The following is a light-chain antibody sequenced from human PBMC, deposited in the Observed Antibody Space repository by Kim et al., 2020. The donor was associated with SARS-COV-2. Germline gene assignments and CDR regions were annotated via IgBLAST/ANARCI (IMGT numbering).Light chain of an antibody. J-gene: IGLJ2*01. V-gene: IGLV6-57*03. CDR2: EDN. CDR3: QSYDSSNRV. CDR1: SGSITRNY. Sequence: GKTVTIPCTPSSGSITRNYVQLYQQRPGSAPTTVIYEDNQRPSGVPDRFSGSIDSSSSSASLTISGLKTEDEADYSCQSYDSSNRVFGGGTQLTVL.